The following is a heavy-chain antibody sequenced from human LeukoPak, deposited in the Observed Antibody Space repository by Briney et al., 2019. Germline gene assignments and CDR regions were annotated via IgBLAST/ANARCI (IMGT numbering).Heavy chain of an antibody. J-gene: IGHJ4*02. CDR2: ISGSGGST. V-gene: IGHV3-23*01. CDR3: ARAVAVNGYYFDY. D-gene: IGHD6-19*01. CDR1: GFTFSSYA. Sequence: PGGSLRLSCAASGFTFSSYAMSWVRQAPGKGLEWVSAISGSGGSTYYADSVKGRFTISRDNSKNTLYLQMNSLRAEDTAVYYCARAVAVNGYYFDYWGQGTLVTVSS.